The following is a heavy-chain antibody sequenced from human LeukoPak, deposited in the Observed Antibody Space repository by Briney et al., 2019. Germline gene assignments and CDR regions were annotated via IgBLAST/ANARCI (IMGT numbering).Heavy chain of an antibody. V-gene: IGHV4-4*07. Sequence: SETLSLTCTVSGGSISSYYWSWIRQPARKGLEWIGRIYTSGSTNYNPSLKSRVTMSVDTSKNQFSLKLSSVTAADTAVYYCAAGGYDSSGYSLFAFDIWGQGTMVTVSS. CDR3: AAGGYDSSGYSLFAFDI. CDR1: GGSISSYY. D-gene: IGHD3-22*01. J-gene: IGHJ3*02. CDR2: IYTSGST.